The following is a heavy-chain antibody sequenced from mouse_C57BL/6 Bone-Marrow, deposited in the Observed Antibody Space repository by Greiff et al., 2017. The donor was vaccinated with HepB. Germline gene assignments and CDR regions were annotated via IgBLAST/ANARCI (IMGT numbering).Heavy chain of an antibody. CDR2: ISNLAYSI. CDR3: ARCYYGVFDY. V-gene: IGHV5-15*01. Sequence: EVKLMESGGGLVQPGGSLKLSCAASGFTFSDYGMAWVRQAPRKGPEWVAFISNLAYSIYYADTVTGRFTISRENAKNTLYLEVSSLRSEDTAMYYCARCYYGVFDYWGQGTTLTVSS. CDR1: GFTFSDYG. D-gene: IGHD1-1*01. J-gene: IGHJ2*01.